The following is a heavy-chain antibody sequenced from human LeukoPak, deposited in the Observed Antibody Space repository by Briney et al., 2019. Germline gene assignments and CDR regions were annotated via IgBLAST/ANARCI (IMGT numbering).Heavy chain of an antibody. V-gene: IGHV3-21*01. CDR2: ISSSSSYI. Sequence: GKSLRLSCAASGFTFSSYSMNWVRQAPGKGLEWVSSISSSSSYIYYADSVKGRFTISRDNAKNSLYLQMNSLRAEDTAVYYCARRIMVRGGDAFDIWGQGTMVTVSS. D-gene: IGHD3-10*01. J-gene: IGHJ3*02. CDR1: GFTFSSYS. CDR3: ARRIMVRGGDAFDI.